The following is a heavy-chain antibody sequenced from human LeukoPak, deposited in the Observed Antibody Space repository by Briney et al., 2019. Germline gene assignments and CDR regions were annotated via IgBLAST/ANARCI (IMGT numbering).Heavy chain of an antibody. V-gene: IGHV1-8*01. D-gene: IGHD4-23*01. J-gene: IGHJ3*02. CDR1: GYTFTSSD. CDR2: MNPNSGNT. Sequence: ASVKVSCKASGYTFTSSDINWVRQATGQGLEWMGWMNPNSGNTGYAQKFQGRVTMTRNTSISTVYMELSSLRSEDTAVYYCAINSDHDAFDIWGQGTMVTVSS. CDR3: AINSDHDAFDI.